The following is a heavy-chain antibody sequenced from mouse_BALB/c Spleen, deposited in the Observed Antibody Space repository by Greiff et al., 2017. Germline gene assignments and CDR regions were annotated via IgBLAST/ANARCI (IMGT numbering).Heavy chain of an antibody. V-gene: IGHV5-17*02. J-gene: IGHJ4*01. CDR3: ARTTVVATEAMDY. D-gene: IGHD1-1*01. CDR2: ISSGSSTI. CDR1: GFTFSSFG. Sequence: EVQRVESGGGLVQPGGSRKLSCAASGFTFSSFGMHWVRQAPEKGLEWVAYISSGSSTIYYADTVKGRFTISRDNPKNTLFLQMTSLRSEDTAMYYCARTTVVATEAMDYWGQGTSVTVSS.